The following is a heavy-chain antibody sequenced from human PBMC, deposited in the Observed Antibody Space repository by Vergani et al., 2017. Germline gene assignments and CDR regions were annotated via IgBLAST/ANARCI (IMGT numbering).Heavy chain of an antibody. CDR1: GGSISSSSYY. Sequence: QVQLQESGPGLVKPSETLSLTCTVSGGSISSSSYYWGWIRQPPGKGLEWIGSIYYSGSTYYNPSLKSRVTISGDTSKNQFSLKLSSVTAADTAVYYCARGCPEGYCSSTSCYTGDYFDYWGQGTLVTVSS. V-gene: IGHV4-39*01. CDR2: IYYSGST. D-gene: IGHD2-2*02. J-gene: IGHJ4*02. CDR3: ARGCPEGYCSSTSCYTGDYFDY.